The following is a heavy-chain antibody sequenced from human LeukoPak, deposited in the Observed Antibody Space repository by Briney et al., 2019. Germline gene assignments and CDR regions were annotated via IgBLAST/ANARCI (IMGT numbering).Heavy chain of an antibody. J-gene: IGHJ4*02. CDR3: ARTTYYYDSSGYYYFDY. Sequence: TSETLSLTCTVSGGSISSYYWSWIRQPAGKGLECIGRIYASGSINYNPSLKSRVTISVDTSKNQFSLKLSSVTAADTAVYYCARTTYYYDSSGYYYFDYWGQGTLVTVSS. CDR2: IYASGSI. CDR1: GGSISSYY. D-gene: IGHD3-22*01. V-gene: IGHV4-4*07.